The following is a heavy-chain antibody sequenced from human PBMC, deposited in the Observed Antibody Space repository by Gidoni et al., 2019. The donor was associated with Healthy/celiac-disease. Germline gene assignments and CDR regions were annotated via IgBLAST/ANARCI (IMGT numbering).Heavy chain of an antibody. J-gene: IGHJ2*01. CDR3: ARQPPGYYDSRRVWYFDL. CDR1: GYSFTSYW. V-gene: IGHV5-51*01. Sequence: EVQLVQSGAEVKKPGESLKISCKGSGYSFTSYWIGWVRQMPGKGLEWMGIIYPGDSDTRYSPSFQGQVTISADKSISTAYLQWSSLKASDTAMYYCARQPPGYYDSRRVWYFDLWGRGTLVTVSS. D-gene: IGHD3-22*01. CDR2: IYPGDSDT.